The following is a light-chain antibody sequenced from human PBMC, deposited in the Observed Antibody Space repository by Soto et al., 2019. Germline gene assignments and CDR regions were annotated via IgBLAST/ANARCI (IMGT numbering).Light chain of an antibody. V-gene: IGKV3-15*01. CDR2: GAS. CDR3: QQYDNWPQT. J-gene: IGKJ1*01. Sequence: EIVMTQSPATLSVSPGERATLSCRASQSVSSNLAWYQQKPGQAPRLLIYGASTRATGIPARFSGRGSGTEFSLTISSMQSVDFAVYYCQQYDNWPQTLGQGTKVDSK. CDR1: QSVSSN.